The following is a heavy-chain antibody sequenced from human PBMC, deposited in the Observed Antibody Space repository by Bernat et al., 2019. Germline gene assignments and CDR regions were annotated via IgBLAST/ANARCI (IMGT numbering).Heavy chain of an antibody. Sequence: QVQVVESGGGVVQPGRSLRLSCAASGFTLSSYGMHWVRQAPGKGLEWVAVISSDGSYKYYADSVKGRFTISRDNSKNTLYLQMNSLRAEDTAVYYCARPTDSSGYYFYYAFDIWGQGTMVTVSS. V-gene: IGHV3-33*08. CDR3: ARPTDSSGYYFYYAFDI. J-gene: IGHJ3*02. CDR1: GFTLSSYG. D-gene: IGHD3-22*01. CDR2: ISSDGSYK.